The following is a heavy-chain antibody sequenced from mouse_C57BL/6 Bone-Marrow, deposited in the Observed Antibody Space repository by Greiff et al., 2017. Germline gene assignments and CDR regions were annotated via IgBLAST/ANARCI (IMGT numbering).Heavy chain of an antibody. CDR1: GYTFTSYW. D-gene: IGHD1-1*01. J-gene: IGHJ2*01. CDR3: ASLITTVVG. Sequence: QVQLQQSGAELAKPGASVKLSCKASGYTFTSYWMHWVKQRPGQGLEWIGYISPSSGYTKYNQKFKDKVTLTADKSSSTAYMQLSSLTYEDSAVYYCASLITTVVGWGQGTTLTVSS. CDR2: ISPSSGYT. V-gene: IGHV1-7*01.